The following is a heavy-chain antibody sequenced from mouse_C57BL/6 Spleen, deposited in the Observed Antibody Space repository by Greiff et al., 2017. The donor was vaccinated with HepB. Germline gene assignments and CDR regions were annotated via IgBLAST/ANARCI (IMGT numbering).Heavy chain of an antibody. CDR3: ARPYKDWYFDV. D-gene: IGHD1-3*01. Sequence: EVQGVESGGDLVKPGGSLKLSCAASGFTFSSYGMSWVRQTPDKRLEWVATISSGGSYTYYPDSVKGRFTISRDNAKNTLYLQMSSLKSEDTAMYYCARPYKDWYFDVWGTGTTVTVSS. V-gene: IGHV5-6*01. CDR1: GFTFSSYG. CDR2: ISSGGSYT. J-gene: IGHJ1*03.